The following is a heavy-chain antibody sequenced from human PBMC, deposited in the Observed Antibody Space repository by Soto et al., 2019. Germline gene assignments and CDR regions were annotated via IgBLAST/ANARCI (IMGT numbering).Heavy chain of an antibody. CDR2: ISGSGGST. D-gene: IGHD6-19*01. V-gene: IGHV3-23*01. J-gene: IGHJ4*02. CDR3: AKILEGIAVAGYFDY. Sequence: GGSVRVSGAAAGCAVSGYATSRVRQAPGKGLEWVSAISGSGGSTYYADSVKGRFTISRDNSKNTLYLQMNSLRAEDTAVYYCAKILEGIAVAGYFDYWGQGT. CDR1: GCAVSGYA.